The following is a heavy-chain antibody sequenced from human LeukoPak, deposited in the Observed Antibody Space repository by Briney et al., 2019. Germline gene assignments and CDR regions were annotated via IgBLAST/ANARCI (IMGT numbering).Heavy chain of an antibody. V-gene: IGHV3-23*01. CDR3: ARGEPTGGYSYGSFDY. CDR2: ISGSGGST. J-gene: IGHJ4*02. CDR1: GFTFSSYG. Sequence: PGGSLRLSCAASGFTFSSYGMSWVRQAPGKGLEWVSAISGSGGSTYYADSVKGRFTISRDNPKNTLYLQMNSLRAEDTAVYYCARGEPTGGYSYGSFDYWGQGTLVTVSS. D-gene: IGHD5-18*01.